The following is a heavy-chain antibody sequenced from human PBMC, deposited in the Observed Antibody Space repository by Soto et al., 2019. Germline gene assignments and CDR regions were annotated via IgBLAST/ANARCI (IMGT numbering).Heavy chain of an antibody. V-gene: IGHV4-59*08. D-gene: IGHD3-10*01. CDR2: IYYSGST. J-gene: IGHJ4*02. CDR1: GGSINSYY. Sequence: SETLSLTCTVSGGSINSYYWSWIRQPPGKGLEWIGYIYYSGSTNYNPSLKSRVTISVDTSKNQFSLKLSSVTAADTAVYYCARHPKYRWFGELRPTYYFDYWGQGTLVTVSS. CDR3: ARHPKYRWFGELRPTYYFDY.